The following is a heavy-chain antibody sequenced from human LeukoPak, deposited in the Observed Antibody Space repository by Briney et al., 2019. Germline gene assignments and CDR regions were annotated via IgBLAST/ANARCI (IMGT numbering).Heavy chain of an antibody. V-gene: IGHV3-21*01. CDR3: AGSGSFQALKY. D-gene: IGHD3-10*01. Sequence: ETLSLPCTVSGYSISSGYYWGWIRQPPGKGLEWVSSISSSSSYIYYADSVKGRFTISRDNAKNSLYLQMNSLRAEDTAVYYCAGSGSFQALKYWGQGTLVTVSS. CDR2: ISSSSSYI. CDR1: GYSISSGYY. J-gene: IGHJ4*02.